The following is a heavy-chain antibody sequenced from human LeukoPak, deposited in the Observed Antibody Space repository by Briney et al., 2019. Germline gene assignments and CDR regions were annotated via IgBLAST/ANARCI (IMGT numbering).Heavy chain of an antibody. J-gene: IGHJ4*02. CDR1: GGTFTSYA. Sequence: SVKVSCKASGGTFTSYAISWGRQAPGQGLEWMGRIIPIFGTANYAQKFQGRVTFTNDESTSTAYMELSRLRSEDTAVYYCASPTTFRGSGLDYWGQGTLVTVSS. CDR2: IIPIFGTA. D-gene: IGHD3-3*01. CDR3: ASPTTFRGSGLDY. V-gene: IGHV1-69*05.